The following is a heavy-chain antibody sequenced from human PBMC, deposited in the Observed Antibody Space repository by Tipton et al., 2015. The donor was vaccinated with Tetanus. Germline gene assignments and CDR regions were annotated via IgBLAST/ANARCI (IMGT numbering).Heavy chain of an antibody. J-gene: IGHJ4*02. CDR3: ARHAARNSGFDY. V-gene: IGHV4-59*08. CDR1: GGSISSYY. D-gene: IGHD6-25*01. Sequence: TLSLTCTVSGGSISSYYWSWIRQPPGKGLEWIGYIYYSGSTNYNPSLKSRVTISVATSKNQFSLKLSSVTAADTAVYYCARHAARNSGFDYWGQGTLVTVSS. CDR2: IYYSGST.